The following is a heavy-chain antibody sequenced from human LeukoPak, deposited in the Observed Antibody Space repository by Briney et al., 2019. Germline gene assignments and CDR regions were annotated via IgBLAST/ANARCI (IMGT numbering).Heavy chain of an antibody. CDR3: ARTAWGSYRDYFDY. CDR2: ISAYNGNT. D-gene: IGHD3-16*02. CDR1: GYTFTSYG. Sequence: ASVKVSCKASGYTFTSYGSSWVRQAPGQGLEWMGWISAYNGNTNYAQKLQGRITMTTDTSTSTAYMELRSLRSDDTAVYYCARTAWGSYRDYFDYWGQGTLVTVSS. J-gene: IGHJ4*02. V-gene: IGHV1-18*01.